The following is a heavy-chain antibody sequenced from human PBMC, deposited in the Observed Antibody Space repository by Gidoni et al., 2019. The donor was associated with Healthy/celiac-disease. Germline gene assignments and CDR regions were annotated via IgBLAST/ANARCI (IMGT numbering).Heavy chain of an antibody. CDR1: GGSFSGYY. D-gene: IGHD2-21*02. CDR2: INHSGST. Sequence: QVQLQQWGAGLLKPSETLSLTCAVYGGSFSGYYWSWIRQPPGKGLEWIGEINHSGSTNYNPSLKSRVTISVDTSKNQFSLKLSSVTAADTAVYYCARFKIVVVTAIHSGTFDYWGQGTLVTVSS. J-gene: IGHJ4*02. CDR3: ARFKIVVVTAIHSGTFDY. V-gene: IGHV4-34*01.